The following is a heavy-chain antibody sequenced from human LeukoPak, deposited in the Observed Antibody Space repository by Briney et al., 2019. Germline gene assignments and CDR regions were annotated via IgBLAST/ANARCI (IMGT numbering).Heavy chain of an antibody. J-gene: IGHJ4*02. V-gene: IGHV1-69*06. CDR1: GGTFTSYA. Sequence: GALVKPSCKASGGTFTSYAISWMTQAPGQGLEWRGGIIPIFGTASYAQKFQGRVTITADKSTSTAYMELSSLRSEDTAVYDCATVSVIAVAGSYYFDYWGQGTLVTVSS. D-gene: IGHD6-19*01. CDR2: IIPIFGTA. CDR3: ATVSVIAVAGSYYFDY.